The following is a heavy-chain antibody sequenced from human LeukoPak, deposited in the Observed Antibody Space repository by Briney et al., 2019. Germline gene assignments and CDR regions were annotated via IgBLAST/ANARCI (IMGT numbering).Heavy chain of an antibody. CDR2: ISWNSGSI. Sequence: GGSLRLSCAASGFTFDDYAMHWVRQAPGKGLEWVSGISWNSGSIGYADSVKGRFTISRDNAKNSLYLQMNSLRAEDTALYYCAKDRGIAAAGTTVFDYWGQGTLVTVSS. V-gene: IGHV3-9*01. CDR3: AKDRGIAAAGTTVFDY. J-gene: IGHJ4*02. CDR1: GFTFDDYA. D-gene: IGHD6-13*01.